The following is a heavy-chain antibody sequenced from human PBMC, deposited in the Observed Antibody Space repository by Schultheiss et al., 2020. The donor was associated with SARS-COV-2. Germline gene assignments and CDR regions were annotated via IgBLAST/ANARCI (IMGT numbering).Heavy chain of an antibody. V-gene: IGHV3-48*01. CDR2: ISSSSSTI. Sequence: GGSLRLSCAASGFTVSNYYMSWVRQAPGKGLEWVSYISSSSSTIYYADSVKGRFTISRDNAKNTLYLQMNSLRAEDTAVYYCAIGKFQLPNWFDPWGQGTLVTVSS. D-gene: IGHD1-1*01. CDR1: GFTVSNYY. J-gene: IGHJ5*02. CDR3: AIGKFQLPNWFDP.